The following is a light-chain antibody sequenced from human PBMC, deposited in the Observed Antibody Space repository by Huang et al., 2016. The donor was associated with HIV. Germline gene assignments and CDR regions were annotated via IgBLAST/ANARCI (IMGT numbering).Light chain of an antibody. J-gene: IGKJ2*01. CDR3: QQSHSNLYT. CDR1: EDISFL. Sequence: DIRLTQSPSYLSASVGDSVTMTCRASEDISFLLNWYQQKPGKAPKLLIYAASNLRRGVPSRFRGSRSGTDFTLTFTSLEPEDFATYYCQQSHSNLYTFGQGTTLDI. CDR2: AAS. V-gene: IGKV1-39*01.